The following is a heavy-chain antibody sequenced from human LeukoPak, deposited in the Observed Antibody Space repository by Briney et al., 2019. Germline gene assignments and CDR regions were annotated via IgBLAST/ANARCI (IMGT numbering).Heavy chain of an antibody. CDR3: ARGYYYDSSGSPGDY. J-gene: IGHJ4*02. Sequence: ASVKVSCKVSGYTLTELSMHWVRQAPGQGLEWMGGIIPIFGTANYAQKFQGRVTITADESTSTAYMELSSLRSEDTAVYYCARGYYYDSSGSPGDYWGQGTLVTVSS. V-gene: IGHV1-69*13. CDR2: IIPIFGTA. D-gene: IGHD3-22*01. CDR1: GYTLTELS.